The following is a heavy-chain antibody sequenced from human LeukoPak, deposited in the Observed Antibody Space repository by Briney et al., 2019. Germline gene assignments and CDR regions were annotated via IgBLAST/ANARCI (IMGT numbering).Heavy chain of an antibody. Sequence: GGSLRLSCAASGFTFSSYSMNWVRQAPGKGLEWVSSISSSSYIYYADSVKGRFTISRDNAKNSLYLQMNSLRAEDTAVYYCARDLLMPIVVVPAASGYWGQGTLVTVSS. CDR3: ARDLLMPIVVVPAASGY. CDR1: GFTFSSYS. CDR2: ISSSSYI. D-gene: IGHD2-2*01. V-gene: IGHV3-21*01. J-gene: IGHJ4*02.